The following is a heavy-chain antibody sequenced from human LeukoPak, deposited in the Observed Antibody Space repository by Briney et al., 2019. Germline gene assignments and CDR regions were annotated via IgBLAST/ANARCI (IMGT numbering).Heavy chain of an antibody. D-gene: IGHD2-2*01. CDR1: GGTFSSYA. CDR2: IIPIFGTA. V-gene: IGHV1-69*05. Sequence: SVKVSCKASGGTFSSYAISWVRQAPGQGLEWMGGIIPIFGTANYTQKFQGRVTITTDESTSTAYMELSSLRSEDTAVYYCARGTPGLTSCYASWGQGTLVTVSS. CDR3: ARGTPGLTSCYAS. J-gene: IGHJ4*02.